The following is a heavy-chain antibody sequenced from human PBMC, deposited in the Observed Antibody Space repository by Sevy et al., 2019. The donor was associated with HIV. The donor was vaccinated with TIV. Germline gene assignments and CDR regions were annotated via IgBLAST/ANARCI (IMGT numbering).Heavy chain of an antibody. CDR3: ARGGFFNRVTTSHYYYGMDV. CDR1: GFTFSSYG. D-gene: IGHD4-17*01. J-gene: IGHJ6*02. V-gene: IGHV3-33*01. Sequence: GGSLRLSCAASGFTFSSYGMHWVRQAPGKGLEWVAVIWYDGSNKYYADSVKGRFTISRDNSKNTLYLQMNSLRAEDTAVYYCARGGFFNRVTTSHYYYGMDVWGQGTTVTVSS. CDR2: IWYDGSNK.